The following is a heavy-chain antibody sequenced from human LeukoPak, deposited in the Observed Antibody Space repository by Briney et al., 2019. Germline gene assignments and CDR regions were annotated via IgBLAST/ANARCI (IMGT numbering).Heavy chain of an antibody. Sequence: GGSLRLSCAASGFTFSSYGMSWVRRAPGKGLEWVSAISGSGGSTYYADSVKGRFTISRDNSKNTLYLQMNSLRAEDTAVYYCAKNHYGSGSFSGFDYWGQGTLVTVSS. D-gene: IGHD3-10*01. CDR2: ISGSGGST. V-gene: IGHV3-23*01. J-gene: IGHJ4*02. CDR3: AKNHYGSGSFSGFDY. CDR1: GFTFSSYG.